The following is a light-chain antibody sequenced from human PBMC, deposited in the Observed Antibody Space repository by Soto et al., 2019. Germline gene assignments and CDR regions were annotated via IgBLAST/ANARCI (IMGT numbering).Light chain of an antibody. CDR3: QYYDSSLSGVV. CDR1: SSNIGAGYD. J-gene: IGLJ2*01. Sequence: QSVLTQPPSVSGAPGQRVTISCTGSSSNIGAGYDVHWYQQLPGTAPRLLIYGNSNRPSGVPDRFSGSKSGTSTSLAITGLQAEDESDYCCQYYDSSLSGVVFVGGTKLTVL. CDR2: GNS. V-gene: IGLV1-40*01.